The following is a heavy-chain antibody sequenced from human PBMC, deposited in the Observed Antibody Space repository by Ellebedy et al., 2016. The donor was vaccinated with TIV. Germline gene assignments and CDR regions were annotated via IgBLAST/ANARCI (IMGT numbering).Heavy chain of an antibody. D-gene: IGHD4-17*01. V-gene: IGHV4-39*07. Sequence: MPSETLSLTCTVSGGSISSSSYYWGWIRQPPGKGLEWIGSIYYSGSTYYNPSLKGRVTISVDTSKNQFSLKLSSVTAADTAVYYCGRGGTTPGDYTDYWGQGTLVTVSS. J-gene: IGHJ4*02. CDR3: GRGGTTPGDYTDY. CDR2: IYYSGST. CDR1: GGSISSSSYY.